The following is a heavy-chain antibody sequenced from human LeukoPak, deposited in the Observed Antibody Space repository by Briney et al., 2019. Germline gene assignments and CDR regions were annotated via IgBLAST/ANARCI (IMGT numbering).Heavy chain of an antibody. J-gene: IGHJ5*02. CDR1: GGSISSSSYY. D-gene: IGHD2-15*01. CDR3: ARRGGPGWFDP. CDR2: IYYSGST. V-gene: IGHV4-39*01. Sequence: SETLSLTCTVSGGSISSSSYYWGWIRQPPGKGLEWIGSIYYSGSTYYNPSLKSRVTISVDTSKNQFSLKLSSVTAADTVVYYCARRGGPGWFDPWGQGTLVTVSS.